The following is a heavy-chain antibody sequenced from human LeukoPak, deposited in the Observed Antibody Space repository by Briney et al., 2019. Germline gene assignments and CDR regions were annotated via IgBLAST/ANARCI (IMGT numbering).Heavy chain of an antibody. CDR3: ARGDTGSRWPNFDY. CDR2: ISYDGAIK. J-gene: IGHJ4*02. V-gene: IGHV3-30*04. CDR1: GFTFSTYI. D-gene: IGHD6-13*01. Sequence: PGGSLRLSCAASGFTFSTYIMHWVRQAPGKGLEWVAVISYDGAIKYYADSVMGRFTISRDNSKNTLYLQMNTLRGEDTAVYYCARGDTGSRWPNFDYWGQGTLVTVSS.